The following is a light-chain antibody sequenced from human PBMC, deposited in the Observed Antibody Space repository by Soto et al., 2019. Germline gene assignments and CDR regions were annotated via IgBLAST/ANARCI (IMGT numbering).Light chain of an antibody. J-gene: IGKJ2*01. CDR3: QQYNNWPHT. Sequence: EKVMTQSPSTLSVSPGERATLSCRASQSVSSNLAWYQQKPGQAPRLLIYGASTRATGIPARFSGSGSGTEFTLTISSLQSEDFAVYYCQQYNNWPHTFGQGTKVEIQ. V-gene: IGKV3-15*01. CDR2: GAS. CDR1: QSVSSN.